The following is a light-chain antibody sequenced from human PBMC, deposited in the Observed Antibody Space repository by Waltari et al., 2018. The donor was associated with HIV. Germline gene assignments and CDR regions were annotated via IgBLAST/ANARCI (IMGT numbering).Light chain of an antibody. CDR3: YSIDSSGNHRV. Sequence: SYELTQTPSVSVSPGQTARITCSGDALPSSSAHWYQQKSGQAPVLVIYEDRKRPSGIPERFSASRSGTMATLTISGAQVEDEADYYCYSIDSSGNHRVFGGGTKLAVL. V-gene: IGLV3-10*01. CDR2: EDR. J-gene: IGLJ3*02. CDR1: ALPSSS.